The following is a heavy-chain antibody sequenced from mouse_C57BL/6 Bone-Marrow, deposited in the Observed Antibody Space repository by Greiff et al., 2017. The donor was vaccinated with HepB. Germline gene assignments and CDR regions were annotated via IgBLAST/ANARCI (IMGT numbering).Heavy chain of an antibody. CDR1: GFTFSSYA. CDR3: TRDPRWLLKAY. Sequence: EVQVVESGEGLVKPGGSLKLSCAASGFTFSSYAMSWVRQTPEKRLEWVAYISSGGDYIYYADTVKGRFTISRDNARNTLYLQMRSLKSEDTAVYYCTRDPRWLLKAYWGQGTLVTVSA. CDR2: ISSGGDYI. D-gene: IGHD2-3*01. J-gene: IGHJ3*01. V-gene: IGHV5-9-1*02.